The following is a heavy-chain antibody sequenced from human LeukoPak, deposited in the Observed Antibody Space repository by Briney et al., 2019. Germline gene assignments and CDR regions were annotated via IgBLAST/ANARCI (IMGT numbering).Heavy chain of an antibody. V-gene: IGHV3-53*01. J-gene: IGHJ6*03. CDR1: GFTVSSNY. CDR2: IYSGGST. D-gene: IGHD6-6*01. Sequence: GSLRLSCAASGFTVSSNYMSWVRQAPGKGLEWVSVIYSGGSTYYADSVKGRFTISRDNSKNTLYLQMNSLRAEDTAVYYCARAHSSSDYYYCYMDVWGKGTTVTVSS. CDR3: ARAHSSSDYYYCYMDV.